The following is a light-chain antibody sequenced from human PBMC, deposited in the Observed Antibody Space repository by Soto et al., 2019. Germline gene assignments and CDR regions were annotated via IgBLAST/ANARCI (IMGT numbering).Light chain of an antibody. Sequence: QSVLTQPASVSASPGQSITISCTGTSSNVGTYDLVSWYQHHPDKAPKLIIYEGTKRPSGISSRFSGSKSGNTASLTISGLQAEDDAGYYCCSFAVGAALVFGGGTKVTVL. CDR1: SSNVGTYDL. J-gene: IGLJ2*01. V-gene: IGLV2-23*01. CDR2: EGT. CDR3: CSFAVGAALV.